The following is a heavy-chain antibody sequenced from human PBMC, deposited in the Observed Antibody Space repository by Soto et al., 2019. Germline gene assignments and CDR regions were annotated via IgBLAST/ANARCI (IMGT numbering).Heavy chain of an antibody. J-gene: IGHJ6*02. CDR3: AREDPADYYYYGMDV. Sequence: SETLSLTCTVSGGSISTYLWTWIRQSPGKGLEWIGNVHYSGTTNYSPSLKSRVTISVDTSKNQFSLKLSSVTAADTALYYCAREDPADYYYYGMDVWGQGTTVTVSS. V-gene: IGHV4-59*01. CDR2: VHYSGTT. CDR1: GGSISTYL.